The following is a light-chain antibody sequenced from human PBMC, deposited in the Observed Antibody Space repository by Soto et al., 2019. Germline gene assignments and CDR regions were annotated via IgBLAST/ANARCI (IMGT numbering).Light chain of an antibody. V-gene: IGLV2-8*01. CDR2: EVS. Sequence: QSVLTQPPSASGSPGQSVTISCTGTSSDVGGYNYVSWYQQHPGKAPKLMIYEVSKRPSGVPDRFSGSKSGNTASLTVTGLQAEDEADYYCCSYAGSNNFVFGTGTKVTAL. J-gene: IGLJ1*01. CDR3: CSYAGSNNFV. CDR1: SSDVGGYNY.